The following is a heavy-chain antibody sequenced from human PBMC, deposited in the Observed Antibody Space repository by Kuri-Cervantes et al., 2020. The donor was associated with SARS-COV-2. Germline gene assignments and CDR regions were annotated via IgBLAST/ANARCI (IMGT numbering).Heavy chain of an antibody. CDR1: GFTFSSYW. D-gene: IGHD2-15*01. Sequence: LSLTCAASGFTFSSYWMSWVRQAPGKGLEWVANIKQDGSEKYYVDSVKGRFTISRDNAKNSLCLQMNSPRAEDTAVYYCAREAFGYCSGGSCYSHYWGQGTLVTVSS. J-gene: IGHJ4*02. V-gene: IGHV3-7*01. CDR3: AREAFGYCSGGSCYSHY. CDR2: IKQDGSEK.